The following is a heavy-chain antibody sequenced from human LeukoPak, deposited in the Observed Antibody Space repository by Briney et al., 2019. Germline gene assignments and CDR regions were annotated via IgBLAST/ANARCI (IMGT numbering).Heavy chain of an antibody. V-gene: IGHV3-48*03. D-gene: IGHD3-10*02. CDR3: AELGITMIGGV. CDR1: GVTFSSYE. CDR2: ISSSGSTI. J-gene: IGHJ6*04. Sequence: PGGSLRLSCAASGVTFSSYEMNWVRQAPGKGLEWVSYISSSGSTINYADSVKGRFTISRDNAKNSLYLQMNSLRAEDTAVYYCAELGITMIGGVWGKGTTVTISS.